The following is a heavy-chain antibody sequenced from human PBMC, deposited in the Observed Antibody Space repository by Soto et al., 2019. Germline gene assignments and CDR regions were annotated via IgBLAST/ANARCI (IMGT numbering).Heavy chain of an antibody. Sequence: QVQLQESGPGLVKPSETLSLTCTVSSASLSNYYWSWIRQPAGKGLEWIGRIFPTGNTDYNPSLRSRDTMSVDTSKNQFSLKLNSVTAADTAVYYCARGSLGPDYWGPGTLVTISS. J-gene: IGHJ4*02. V-gene: IGHV4-4*07. D-gene: IGHD1-26*01. CDR2: IFPTGNT. CDR3: ARGSLGPDY. CDR1: SASLSNYY.